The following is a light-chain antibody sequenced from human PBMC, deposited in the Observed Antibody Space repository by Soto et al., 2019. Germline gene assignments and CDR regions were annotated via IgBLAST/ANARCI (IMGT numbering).Light chain of an antibody. CDR1: QSVTSSC. V-gene: IGKV3-20*01. CDR3: QQYANSPRT. J-gene: IGKJ1*01. Sequence: EIVMTQSPGTLSLSPGERATLSCRASQSVTSSCLAWYQQKPGQAPRLLIYGASSRATGIPDRFSGSGSGTDFTLTISSLEPEDFAVYYCQQYANSPRTFGQGTKVEIK. CDR2: GAS.